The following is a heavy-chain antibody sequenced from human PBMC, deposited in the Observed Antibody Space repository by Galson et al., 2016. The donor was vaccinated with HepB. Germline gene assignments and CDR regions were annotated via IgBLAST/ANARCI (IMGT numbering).Heavy chain of an antibody. CDR1: GYRFTNYW. J-gene: IGHJ5*02. CDR2: IFPSDSDT. V-gene: IGHV5-51*01. Sequence: QSGAEVKKSGESLKISCKGSGYRFTNYWIAWVRQMPGKGLEWMGIIFPSDSDTRYSPPFQGQVTISADKSISTAYLQWSSLKTSDSAMYYWARLPLGATTLGRYWFDPWGQGTLVTVSS. D-gene: IGHD1-26*01. CDR3: ARLPLGATTLGRYWFDP.